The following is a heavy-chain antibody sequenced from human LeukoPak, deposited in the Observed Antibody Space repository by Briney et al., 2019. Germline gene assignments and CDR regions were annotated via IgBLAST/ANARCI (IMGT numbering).Heavy chain of an antibody. Sequence: SETLSLTCTVSGGSISSYYWSWIRQPAGKGLEWIGRIYNSGSTTYNPSLKSRVTMSVDTSKNQFSLNLSSVTAADTAVYYCARTAYDSSDFYRFDYWGQGTLVTVSS. CDR3: ARTAYDSSDFYRFDY. D-gene: IGHD3-22*01. J-gene: IGHJ4*02. CDR1: GGSISSYY. V-gene: IGHV4-4*07. CDR2: IYNSGST.